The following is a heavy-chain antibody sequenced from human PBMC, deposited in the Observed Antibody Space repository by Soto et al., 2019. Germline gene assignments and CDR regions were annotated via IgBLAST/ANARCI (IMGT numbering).Heavy chain of an antibody. CDR3: AKGVDGYDPDAFDI. J-gene: IGHJ3*02. V-gene: IGHV3-9*01. Sequence: EVQLVESGGGLVQPGRSVRLSCAASGFTFDDYARHWVRQAPGKGLEWVSGISWNSGSIGYADSVKGRFTISRDNAKNSLYLQMNSLRAEDTALYYCAKGVDGYDPDAFDIWGQGTMVTVSS. D-gene: IGHD5-12*01. CDR1: GFTFDDYA. CDR2: ISWNSGSI.